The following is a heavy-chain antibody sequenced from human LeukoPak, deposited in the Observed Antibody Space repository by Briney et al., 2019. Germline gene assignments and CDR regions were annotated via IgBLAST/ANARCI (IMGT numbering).Heavy chain of an antibody. J-gene: IGHJ4*02. V-gene: IGHV4-39*01. D-gene: IGHD3-3*01. CDR1: GGSISSSNYY. CDR2: IYYRGST. Sequence: SETLPLTCSVSGGSISSSNYYWGWIRQPPGKGLEWSGSIYYRGSTYYNPSLKSRLTISVDTSKNQFSLRLSSVTAADTAVYYCARRGVAIDYWGQGTLVTVSS. CDR3: ARRGVAIDY.